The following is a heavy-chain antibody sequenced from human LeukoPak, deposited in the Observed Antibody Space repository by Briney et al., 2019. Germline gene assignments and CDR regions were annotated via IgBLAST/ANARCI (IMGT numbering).Heavy chain of an antibody. CDR3: AKDQGSGYSYGYDYYYYYGMDV. V-gene: IGHV3-23*01. CDR1: GFTFSSYA. Sequence: GGSLRLSCAASGFTFSSYAMSWVRQAPGKGLEWVSAISGSGGSTYYADSVKGRFTISGDNSKNTLYLQMNSLRAEDTAVYYCAKDQGSGYSYGYDYYYYYGMDVWGQGTTVTVSS. D-gene: IGHD5-18*01. CDR2: ISGSGGST. J-gene: IGHJ6*02.